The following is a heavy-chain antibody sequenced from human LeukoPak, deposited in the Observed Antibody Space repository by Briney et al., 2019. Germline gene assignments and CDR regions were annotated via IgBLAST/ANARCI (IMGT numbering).Heavy chain of an antibody. CDR1: GFTFSTYW. CDR3: ARSRSGGSPDAFDI. J-gene: IGHJ3*02. V-gene: IGHV3-7*01. D-gene: IGHD2-15*01. CDR2: INQDGSEK. Sequence: GGSLRLSCAASGFTFSTYWMSWVRQAPGKGLEWVANINQDGSEKYSVDSVKGRFTFSRDNAKNSLFLQMNSLRAEDTAVYYCARSRSGGSPDAFDIWGQGTMVTVSS.